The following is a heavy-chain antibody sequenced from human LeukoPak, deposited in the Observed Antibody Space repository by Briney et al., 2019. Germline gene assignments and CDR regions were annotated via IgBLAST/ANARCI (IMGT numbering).Heavy chain of an antibody. D-gene: IGHD4-23*01. V-gene: IGHV4-59*01. CDR3: ATLTGGDDAFDI. Sequence: PSGTLSLTCTVSGGSISSYYWSWIRQPPGKGLEWIGYIFYTGGTNYNPSLKSRVTISVLTSKNRFSLKLSSVTAADTAVYYCATLTGGDDAFDIWGQGTMVTVSS. J-gene: IGHJ3*02. CDR1: GGSISSYY. CDR2: IFYTGGT.